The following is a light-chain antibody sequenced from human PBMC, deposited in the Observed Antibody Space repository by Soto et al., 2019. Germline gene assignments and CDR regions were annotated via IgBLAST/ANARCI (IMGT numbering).Light chain of an antibody. J-gene: IGLJ2*01. CDR2: NTS. V-gene: IGLV8-61*01. CDR1: SGSVSISHY. CDR3: VLYMGSGIVL. Sequence: QTVVTQEPSFSVSPGGTVTLTCGLSSGSVSISHYPSWYQQTPGQAPRTLLYNTSARSSGVPDRFSGAVLGNKAALTITGAQAEDESDYYCVLYMGSGIVLLGGGTKLTVL.